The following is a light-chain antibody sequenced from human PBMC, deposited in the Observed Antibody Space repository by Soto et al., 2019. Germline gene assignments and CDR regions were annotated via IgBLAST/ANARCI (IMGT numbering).Light chain of an antibody. CDR1: SSDVGGYIY. CDR3: SSYTNSTTLVV. CDR2: EVN. V-gene: IGLV2-14*01. Sequence: QSALTQPASVSGSPGQSVTISCTGTSSDVGGYIYVSWYQQHPGKAPTLMIYEVNYRPSGVSDRFSGSKSGNTASLTISGLQAEDEADYYCSSYTNSTTLVVFGGGTKVTVL. J-gene: IGLJ2*01.